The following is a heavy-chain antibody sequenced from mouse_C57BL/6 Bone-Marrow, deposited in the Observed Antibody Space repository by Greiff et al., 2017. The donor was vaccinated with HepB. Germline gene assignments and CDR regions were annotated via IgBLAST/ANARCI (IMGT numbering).Heavy chain of an antibody. V-gene: IGHV5-6*02. J-gene: IGHJ3*01. D-gene: IGHD2-1*01. CDR1: GFTFSSYG. CDR3: ARQIYGNYVWFAY. CDR2: ISSGGSYT. Sequence: DVKLVESGGDLVKPGGSLKLSCAASGFTFSSYGMSWVRQTPDKRLEWVATISSGGSYTYYPDSVKGRFTISRDNAKNTLYLQMSSLKSEDTAMYYGARQIYGNYVWFAYWGQGTLVTVSA.